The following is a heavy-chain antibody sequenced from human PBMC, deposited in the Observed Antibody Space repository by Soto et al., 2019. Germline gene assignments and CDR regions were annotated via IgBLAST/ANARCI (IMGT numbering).Heavy chain of an antibody. Sequence: GGSLRLSCAASGFTFSSYAMHWVRQAPGKGLEWVAVISYDGSNKYYADSVKGRFTISRDNSKNTLYLQMNSLRAEDTAVYYCARDRRKRTGYYYYGMDVWGQGTTVTVSS. J-gene: IGHJ6*02. CDR2: ISYDGSNK. CDR3: ARDRRKRTGYYYYGMDV. CDR1: GFTFSSYA. V-gene: IGHV3-30-3*01.